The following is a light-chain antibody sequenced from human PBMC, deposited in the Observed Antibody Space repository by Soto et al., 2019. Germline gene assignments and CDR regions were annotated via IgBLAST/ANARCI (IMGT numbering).Light chain of an antibody. J-gene: IGKJ5*01. CDR2: AAS. CDR1: QGIRNF. CDR3: QKYSSVIT. V-gene: IGKV1-27*01. Sequence: XXVGDRVTITCRASQGIRNFLAWYQQKPGKVPKLLISAASTLESGVPSRFSGSGSGTDFTLTITSLQPEDVATYYCQKYSSVITFGQGTRLEIK.